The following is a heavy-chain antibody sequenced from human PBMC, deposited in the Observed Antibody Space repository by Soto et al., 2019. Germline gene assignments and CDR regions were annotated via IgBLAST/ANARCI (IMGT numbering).Heavy chain of an antibody. CDR3: VMVDNYVTPTPQDV. CDR2: ISPYTGNT. Sequence: QVQLVQSGDEVKKPGASVKVSCKASGYIFVNYGIAWVRQAPGQGLDWMGWISPYTGNTHSASKVQGTLTITTDTSTSTAYMDLGSLTSDDTAVYYCVMVDNYVTPTPQDVWGQGTTVTVSS. V-gene: IGHV1-18*01. CDR1: GYIFVNYG. J-gene: IGHJ6*02. D-gene: IGHD3-16*01.